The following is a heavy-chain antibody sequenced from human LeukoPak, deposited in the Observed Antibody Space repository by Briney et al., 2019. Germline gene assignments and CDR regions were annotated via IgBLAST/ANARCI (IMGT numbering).Heavy chain of an antibody. D-gene: IGHD3-10*01. Sequence: PSETLSLTCTVSGGSISYYYWSWIRQPPGKGLEWIGYIYYSGSTNYNPSLKSRVTISVDTSKNQFSLKLSSVTAADTAVYYCARGLYYYGSGSYHPLDYWGQGTLVTVSS. CDR1: GGSISYYY. CDR2: IYYSGST. V-gene: IGHV4-59*01. CDR3: ARGLYYYGSGSYHPLDY. J-gene: IGHJ4*02.